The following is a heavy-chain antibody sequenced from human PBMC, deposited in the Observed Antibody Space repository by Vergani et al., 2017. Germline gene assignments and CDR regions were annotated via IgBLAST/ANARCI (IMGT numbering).Heavy chain of an antibody. Sequence: QVQLVQSGAEVKKPGSSVKVSCKASGGTLSSYAISWVRQAPGQGLEWMGRIIPILGIANYAQKFQGRVTITADKSTSTAYMELSSLRSEDTAVYYCARDLGEGDGYNLFDYWGQGTLVTVSS. D-gene: IGHD5-24*01. J-gene: IGHJ4*02. V-gene: IGHV1-69*04. CDR2: IIPILGIA. CDR1: GGTLSSYA. CDR3: ARDLGEGDGYNLFDY.